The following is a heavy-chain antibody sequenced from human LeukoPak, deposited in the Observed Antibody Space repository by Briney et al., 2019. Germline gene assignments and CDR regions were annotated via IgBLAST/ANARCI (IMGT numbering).Heavy chain of an antibody. CDR1: GYTFTSYG. V-gene: IGHV1-18*01. Sequence: ASVKVSCKASGYTFTSYGISWVRQAPGQGLEWMGWISAYNGNTNYAQKLQGRVTMTTDTSTSTAYMELRSLRSDDTAVYYCARTPRWQTPGWGPDYWGQGTLVTVSS. J-gene: IGHJ4*02. CDR2: ISAYNGNT. D-gene: IGHD4-23*01. CDR3: ARTPRWQTPGWGPDY.